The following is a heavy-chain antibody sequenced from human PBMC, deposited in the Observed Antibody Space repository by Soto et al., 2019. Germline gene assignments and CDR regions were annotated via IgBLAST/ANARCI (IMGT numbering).Heavy chain of an antibody. J-gene: IGHJ6*02. D-gene: IGHD2-8*01. CDR1: GGTFSSYA. CDR2: IIPIFGTA. V-gene: IGHV1-69*01. Sequence: QVQLVQSGAEVKKPGSSVKVSCKASGGTFSSYAISWVRQAPGQGREWMGGIIPIFGTANYAQKFQGRVTITADESTSTAYMELSSLRSEDTAVYYCARGTAYYYYCYDGMDVWGQGTKVTVSS. CDR3: ARGTAYYYYCYDGMDV.